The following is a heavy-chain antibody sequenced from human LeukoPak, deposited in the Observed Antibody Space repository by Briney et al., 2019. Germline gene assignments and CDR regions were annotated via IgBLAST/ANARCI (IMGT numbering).Heavy chain of an antibody. Sequence: PGGSLRLSCAASGFTFSSYAMHWVRQAPGKGLEWVAVISYDGSNKYYADSVKGRFTISRDNSKNTLYLQMNSLRAEDTAVYYCARRTYGGLDYWGQGTLVTVSS. D-gene: IGHD4-23*01. V-gene: IGHV3-30*04. CDR1: GFTFSSYA. CDR3: ARRTYGGLDY. CDR2: ISYDGSNK. J-gene: IGHJ4*02.